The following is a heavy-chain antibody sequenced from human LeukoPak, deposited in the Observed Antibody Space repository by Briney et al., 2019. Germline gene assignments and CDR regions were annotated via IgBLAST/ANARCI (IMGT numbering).Heavy chain of an antibody. Sequence: GGSLRLSCAASGFIFRNYWMSWVRQAPGKGLEWVANIKQDGSDTYYVDSVKGRCTISRDNAKNSLYLQMNTLRVEDTAVYYCARDGLASCGGDCYSKYYYYYGMDVWGQGTTVTVSS. CDR1: GFIFRNYW. D-gene: IGHD2-21*02. CDR3: ARDGLASCGGDCYSKYYYYYGMDV. CDR2: IKQDGSDT. V-gene: IGHV3-7*01. J-gene: IGHJ6*02.